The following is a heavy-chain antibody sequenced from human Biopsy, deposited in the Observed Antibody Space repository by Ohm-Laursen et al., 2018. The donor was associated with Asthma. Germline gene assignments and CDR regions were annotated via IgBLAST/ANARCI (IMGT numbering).Heavy chain of an antibody. CDR1: GGPISSGAYY. D-gene: IGHD3-16*01. CDR3: ARRGGVRRYFDY. Sequence: TLSLTCTVSGGPISSGAYYWSWVRQPPGKGLEWIGHIYYFGDSYYNPSLKSRVAISLDTSKNQFSLKLSSVTAADTAVYFCARRGGVRRYFDYWGQGTLVTVSS. V-gene: IGHV4-30-4*01. CDR2: IYYFGDS. J-gene: IGHJ4*02.